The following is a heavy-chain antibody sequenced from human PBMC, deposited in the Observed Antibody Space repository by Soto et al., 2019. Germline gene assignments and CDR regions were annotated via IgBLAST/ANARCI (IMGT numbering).Heavy chain of an antibody. CDR2: IIPIFGTA. Sequence: QEQLVQSGAEVKKPGSSVKVSCKASGGIFSSYAISWVRQAPGQGLEWMGGIIPIFGTANYAQKFQGRVTITVDEPTNTVYTDLRSLKAEDTSIDCGARGGSGFVRFKELWGQGTLVTVSS. CDR3: ARGGSGFVRFKEL. J-gene: IGHJ4*02. D-gene: IGHD3-22*01. CDR1: GGIFSSYA. V-gene: IGHV1-69*01.